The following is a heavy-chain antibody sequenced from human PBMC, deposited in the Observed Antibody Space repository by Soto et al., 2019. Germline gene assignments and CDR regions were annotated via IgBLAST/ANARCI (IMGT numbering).Heavy chain of an antibody. CDR2: ISYDGSNK. Sequence: GGSLRLSCAASGFTFSSYAMHWVRQAPGKGLEWVAVISYDGSNKYYADSVKGRFTISRDNSKNTLYLQMNSLRAEDTAVYYCARIRHYYDSSGYYFKASAFDIWGQGTMVTVSS. V-gene: IGHV3-30-3*01. CDR3: ARIRHYYDSSGYYFKASAFDI. D-gene: IGHD3-22*01. J-gene: IGHJ3*02. CDR1: GFTFSSYA.